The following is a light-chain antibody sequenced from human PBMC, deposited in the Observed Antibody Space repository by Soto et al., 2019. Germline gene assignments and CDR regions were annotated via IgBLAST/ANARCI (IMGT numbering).Light chain of an antibody. CDR2: DAS. J-gene: IGKJ4*01. CDR3: QQRSDWPPT. V-gene: IGKV3-11*01. CDR1: QSVRRY. Sequence: EIVLTQSPATLSLSPGERATLSCRASQSVRRYLAWYQQKPGQAPRLLIYDASNRAPGIPARFSGSGSGTDFTLTISSLEPEDFAVYYCQQRSDWPPTFGGGTKLQIK.